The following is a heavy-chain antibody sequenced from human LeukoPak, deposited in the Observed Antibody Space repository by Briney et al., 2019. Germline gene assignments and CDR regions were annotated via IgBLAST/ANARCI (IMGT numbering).Heavy chain of an antibody. Sequence: GGSLRLSCAASGFTFSSYAMSWVRQAPGKGLEWVANIKQVGSEIYYVDSVKGRFTISRDNAKNSLYLQMNSLRAEDTAVYYCTRDRSHSLSDFWSGPIIYNDYWGQGTLVTVSS. CDR2: IKQVGSEI. CDR1: GFTFSSYA. V-gene: IGHV3-7*01. D-gene: IGHD3-3*01. J-gene: IGHJ4*02. CDR3: TRDRSHSLSDFWSGPIIYNDY.